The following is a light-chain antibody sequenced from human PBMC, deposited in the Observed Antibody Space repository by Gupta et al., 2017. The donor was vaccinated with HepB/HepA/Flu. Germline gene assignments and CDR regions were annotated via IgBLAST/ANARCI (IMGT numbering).Light chain of an antibody. CDR2: INN. CDR1: SSNIGGNT. J-gene: IGLJ3*02. V-gene: IGLV1-44*01. Sequence: SVLTQPPSASGTPGQRVTISCSGGSSNIGGNTVNWYQQLPGTAPKLLIYINNQRPSGVPDRFSGSKSGTSASLAISGLQAEDEADYYCSACYDSLNGLVFGGGTKLTVL. CDR3: SACYDSLNGLV.